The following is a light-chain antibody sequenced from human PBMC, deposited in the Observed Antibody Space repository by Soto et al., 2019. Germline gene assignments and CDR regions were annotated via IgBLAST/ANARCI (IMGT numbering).Light chain of an antibody. CDR1: QSVSSSY. Sequence: EVVLTQSPGTLSLSPGERATLSCRASQSVSSSYLAWYQQKPGQAPRLLIYGASSRATGIPDRFSGSGSGKDFTLTISRLEPEDFAVYYCQQYGSSCTFGGGTKVDI. CDR2: GAS. V-gene: IGKV3-20*01. J-gene: IGKJ4*01. CDR3: QQYGSSCT.